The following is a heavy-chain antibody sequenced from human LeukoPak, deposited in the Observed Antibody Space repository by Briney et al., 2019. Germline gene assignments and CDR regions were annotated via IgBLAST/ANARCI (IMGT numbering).Heavy chain of an antibody. CDR2: VSSGSSTI. V-gene: IGHV3-48*02. J-gene: IGHJ6*02. D-gene: IGHD3-16*02. CDR3: ARVIGGSYYYGMDV. Sequence: GGSLRLSCAASGFTFGSYTMNWVRQAPGKGLEWVSDVSSGSSTIQYADSVKGRFTTSRDNAKNSLYLQMNSLRDEDTAVYYCARVIGGSYYYGMDVWGQGTTVTVSS. CDR1: GFTFGSYT.